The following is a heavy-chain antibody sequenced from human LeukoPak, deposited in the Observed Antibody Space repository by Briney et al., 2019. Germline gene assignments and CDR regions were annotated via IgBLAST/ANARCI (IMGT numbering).Heavy chain of an antibody. CDR3: ARDEGGVGYFDY. Sequence: ASVKVSCKASGYTFTGYYMHWVRQAPGQGLEWMGWINPNSGGTNYAQKLQGRVTMTTDTSTSTAYMELRSLRSDDTAVYYCARDEGGVGYFDYWGQGTLVTVSS. CDR1: GYTFTGYY. D-gene: IGHD3-16*01. CDR2: INPNSGGT. V-gene: IGHV1-2*02. J-gene: IGHJ4*02.